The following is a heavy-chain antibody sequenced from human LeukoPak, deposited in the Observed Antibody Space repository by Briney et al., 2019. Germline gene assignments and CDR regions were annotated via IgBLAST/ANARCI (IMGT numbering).Heavy chain of an antibody. CDR2: INPNSGGT. J-gene: IGHJ4*02. Sequence: GASVRVSCKASGYTFTGYYMHWVRQAPGQGLEWMGWINPNSGGTNYAQKFQGRVTMTRDTSISTAYMELSRLRSDDTAVYYCARLGRSGGSCYYYWGQGTLVTVSS. CDR1: GYTFTGYY. D-gene: IGHD2-15*01. CDR3: ARLGRSGGSCYYY. V-gene: IGHV1-2*02.